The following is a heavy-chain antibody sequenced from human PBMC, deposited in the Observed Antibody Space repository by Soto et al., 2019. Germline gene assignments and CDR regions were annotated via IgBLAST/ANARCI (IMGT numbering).Heavy chain of an antibody. D-gene: IGHD3-22*01. CDR2: INHSGST. CDR3: ARELITMIVVVILPDYYYGMHV. V-gene: IGHV4-34*01. Sequence: SETLSLTCAVYGGSFSGYYWSWIRQPPGKGLEWIGEINHSGSTNYNPSLKSRVTISVDTSKNQFSLKLSSVTAAGTAVYYCARELITMIVVVILPDYYYGMHVWGQGTTVTVYS. CDR1: GGSFSGYY. J-gene: IGHJ6*02.